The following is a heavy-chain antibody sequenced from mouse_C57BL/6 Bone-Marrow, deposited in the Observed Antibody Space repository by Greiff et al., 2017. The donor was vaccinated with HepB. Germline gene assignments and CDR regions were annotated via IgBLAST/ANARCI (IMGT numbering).Heavy chain of an antibody. V-gene: IGHV1-82*01. CDR2: IYPGDGDT. J-gene: IGHJ4*01. Sequence: VKLVESGPELVKPGASVKISCKASGYAFSSSWMNWVKQRPGKGLEWIGRIYPGDGDTNYNGKFKGKATLTADKSSSTAYMQLGSLTSEDSAVYFCARYPYYYGSSYRAMDYWGQGTSVTVSS. CDR1: GYAFSSSW. CDR3: ARYPYYYGSSYRAMDY. D-gene: IGHD1-1*01.